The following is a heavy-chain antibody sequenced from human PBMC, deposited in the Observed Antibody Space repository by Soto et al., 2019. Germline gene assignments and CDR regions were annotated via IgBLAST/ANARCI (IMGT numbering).Heavy chain of an antibody. CDR1: GYTFTGYY. J-gene: IGHJ6*02. D-gene: IGHD3-22*01. V-gene: IGHV1-2*04. CDR2: INPNSGGT. CDR3: ARADYYDSSGYKRYYYYGMDV. Sequence: ASVKVSCKASGYTFTGYYMHWVRQAPGQGLEWMGWINPNSGGTNYAQKFQGWVTMTRDTSISTAYMELSRLRSDDTAVYYCARADYYDSSGYKRYYYYGMDVWGQGTTVTVS.